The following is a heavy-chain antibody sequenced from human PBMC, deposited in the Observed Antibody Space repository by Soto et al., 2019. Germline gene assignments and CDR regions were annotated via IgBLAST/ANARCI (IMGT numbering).Heavy chain of an antibody. Sequence: QVQLVQSGAEVKKPESSVRASGRALGGTFSTYAFSWVRQAPGQGLEWMGGIIPMFGTANYAQRFQDRVTITADESTNTVYMELSSLRSEDTAVYFCASGIQLWLRRINNGYSGWGQGTLVTVSS. V-gene: IGHV1-69*12. D-gene: IGHD5-18*01. CDR3: ASGIQLWLRRINNGYSG. CDR1: GGTFSTYA. CDR2: IIPMFGTA. J-gene: IGHJ4*02.